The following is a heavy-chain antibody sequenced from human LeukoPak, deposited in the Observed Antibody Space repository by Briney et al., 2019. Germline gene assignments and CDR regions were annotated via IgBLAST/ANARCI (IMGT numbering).Heavy chain of an antibody. V-gene: IGHV3-23*01. D-gene: IGHD6-19*01. CDR3: AARPLAVAGRGYGY. Sequence: PGGSLRLSCAASGSTFSNYAMSWVRQTPGKGLEWVSSISTSGGDTYYADSAKGRFTVSRDNSKNTLYLQMNGLRADDTAVYYCAARPLAVAGRGYGYWGQGTLVTVSS. CDR1: GSTFSNYA. J-gene: IGHJ4*02. CDR2: ISTSGGDT.